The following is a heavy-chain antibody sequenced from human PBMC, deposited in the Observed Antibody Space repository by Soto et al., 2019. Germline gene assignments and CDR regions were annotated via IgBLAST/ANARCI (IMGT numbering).Heavy chain of an antibody. V-gene: IGHV4-4*02. CDR1: GDSISSSEW. CDR2: IHHSGPP. Sequence: QVQLQESGPGLVKPSGTLSLNCKVSGDSISSSEWWSWVRQPPGKGLEWIAEIHHSGPPNYNPSLPRRVTNTVDKSKGLISLRLSTVTAAVTAVYYCARGGITAVRNYYFDHWGQGTLVTVSS. CDR3: ARGGITAVRNYYFDH. D-gene: IGHD1-20*01. J-gene: IGHJ4*02.